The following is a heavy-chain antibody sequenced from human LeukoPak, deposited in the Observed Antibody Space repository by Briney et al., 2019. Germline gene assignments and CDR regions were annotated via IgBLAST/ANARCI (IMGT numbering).Heavy chain of an antibody. V-gene: IGHV4-39*07. J-gene: IGHJ6*02. D-gene: IGHD2-15*01. Sequence: PSETLSLTCTVSGGSISSSSYYWGWIRQPPGKGLEWIGSIYYSGSTYYNPSLKSRVTISVDTSKNQFSLKLSSVTAADTAVYYCARQRAGYCSGGRCLYYGMDVWGQGTTVTVSS. CDR3: ARQRAGYCSGGRCLYYGMDV. CDR1: GGSISSSSYY. CDR2: IYYSGST.